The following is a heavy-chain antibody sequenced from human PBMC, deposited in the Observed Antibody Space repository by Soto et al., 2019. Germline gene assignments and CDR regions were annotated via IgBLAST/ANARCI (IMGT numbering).Heavy chain of an antibody. CDR3: AKDWTSI. Sequence: EVQLLESGGGLVQPGGSLRISCAASGFTFSTYSMTWVRQAPGKGLEWVSTISGSGGSTYYIDSVKGRFTISRDNSKNTLYLPMNSLRAGDTAIYYCAKDWTSIWGQGTMVAVSS. D-gene: IGHD3-3*01. CDR1: GFTFSTYS. J-gene: IGHJ3*02. V-gene: IGHV3-23*01. CDR2: ISGSGGST.